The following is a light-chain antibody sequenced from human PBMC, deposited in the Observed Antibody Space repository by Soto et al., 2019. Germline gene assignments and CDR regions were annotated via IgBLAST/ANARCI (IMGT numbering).Light chain of an antibody. Sequence: DIVMTQPPLSLSVTPGQPASISCKSSQSLLNSDRKTYLYWYLQKPGQPPQLLIYEVSNRFSGVKDRFRGSGLGTDVTLTVSRVEAEDVGDYYCMQGEDLPYTFGQGTKLEI. CDR1: QSLLNSDRKTY. CDR3: MQGEDLPYT. J-gene: IGKJ2*01. CDR2: EVS. V-gene: IGKV2-29*03.